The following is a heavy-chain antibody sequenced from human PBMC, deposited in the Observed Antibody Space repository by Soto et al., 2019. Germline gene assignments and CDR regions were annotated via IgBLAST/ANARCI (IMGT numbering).Heavy chain of an antibody. V-gene: IGHV3-9*02. CDR3: VKGRGSYFVYFGLDV. CDR2: IDWNGGST. J-gene: IGHJ6*02. D-gene: IGHD1-26*01. CDR1: GFTSDDYA. Sequence: GGSLRLSCVASGFTSDDYAMHWVRQTPGKGLEWVSSIDWNGGSTAYADSVKGRFTISRDNARNSLYLQMNSLRPEDTALYYCVKGRGSYFVYFGLDVWGQGTTVTVSS.